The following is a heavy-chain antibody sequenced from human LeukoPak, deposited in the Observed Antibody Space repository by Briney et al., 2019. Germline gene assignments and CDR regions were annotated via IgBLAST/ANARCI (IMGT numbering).Heavy chain of an antibody. Sequence: GSLRLSCAASGFTFRNYGIHWVRQAPGKGLEWVTIMWYDGSNKYYADSVTGRFAISRDNSANIVYLQMNSLRVEDTAVYYCARNNGNYIMDVWGQGTTVTVSS. CDR2: MWYDGSNK. CDR1: GFTFRNYG. D-gene: IGHD1-26*01. J-gene: IGHJ6*02. V-gene: IGHV3-33*01. CDR3: ARNNGNYIMDV.